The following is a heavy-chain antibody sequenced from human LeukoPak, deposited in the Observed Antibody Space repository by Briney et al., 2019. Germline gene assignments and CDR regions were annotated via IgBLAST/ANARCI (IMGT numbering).Heavy chain of an antibody. J-gene: IGHJ5*02. CDR3: ARDPRGYSYGSS. CDR1: GYTFTSYD. Sequence: GASVKVSCKASGYTFTSYDINWVRQATGQGLEWMGWINPNSGGTNYAQKFQGRVTMTRDTSISTAYMELSRLRSDDTAVYYCARDPRGYSYGSSWGQGTLVTVSS. V-gene: IGHV1-2*02. D-gene: IGHD5-18*01. CDR2: INPNSGGT.